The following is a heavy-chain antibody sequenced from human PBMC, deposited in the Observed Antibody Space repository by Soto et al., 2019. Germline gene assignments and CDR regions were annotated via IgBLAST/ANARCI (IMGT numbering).Heavy chain of an antibody. CDR1: GFTFNNYA. D-gene: IGHD7-27*01. Sequence: EVQLLESGGGLVEPGESLRLSCAASGFTFNNYAMSWVRQAPGKGLEWVSANVGSGTSAFYTDSVKGRFTLSRDNSKNTLYLQMNRLRVEDTAVYFCAKNLYVGIPDHWGRGTLVTVSS. V-gene: IGHV3-23*01. CDR2: NVGSGTSA. CDR3: AKNLYVGIPDH. J-gene: IGHJ5*02.